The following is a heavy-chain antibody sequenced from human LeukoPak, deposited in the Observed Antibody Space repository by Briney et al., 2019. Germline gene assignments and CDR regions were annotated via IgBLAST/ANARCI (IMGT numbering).Heavy chain of an antibody. J-gene: IGHJ6*02. CDR2: TSAYNGNT. CDR3: ARDPAGVSGVLMVYATYYYYGMDV. V-gene: IGHV1-18*01. CDR1: GYTFTSYG. Sequence: GASVKVSCKASGYTFTSYGISWVRQAPGQGLEWMGWTSAYNGNTNYAQKLQGRVTMTTDTSTSTAYMELRSLRSDDTAVYYCARDPAGVSGVLMVYATYYYYGMDVWGQGTTVTVSS. D-gene: IGHD2-8*01.